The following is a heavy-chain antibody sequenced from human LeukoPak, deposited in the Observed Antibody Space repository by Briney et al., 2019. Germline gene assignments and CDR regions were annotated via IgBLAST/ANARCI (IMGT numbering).Heavy chain of an antibody. CDR1: GYTFTSYY. CDR2: INCGGGST. Sequence: GASVKVSCKASGYTFTSYYMHWVRQAPGQGLEWMGMINCGGGSTSYAQRFRGRVAMTRDTSTNTVYMELSSLRSGDTAVYYCAKVAGAGPSLNWFDPWGQGTLVTVSS. J-gene: IGHJ5*02. V-gene: IGHV1-46*01. CDR3: AKVAGAGPSLNWFDP. D-gene: IGHD6-13*01.